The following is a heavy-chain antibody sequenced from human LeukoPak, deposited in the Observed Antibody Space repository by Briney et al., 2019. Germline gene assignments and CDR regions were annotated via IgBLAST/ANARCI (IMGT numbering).Heavy chain of an antibody. CDR1: GFIFSDYW. Sequence: GGSLRLSCAASGFIFSDYWMHWVRQGPGKGLVWVSRIKSDGSSTSYAESVKGRFTISRDNAKNTLYLQMSSLKAEDTAVYYCATHSYSNYFHYFDYWGQGTLVTVSS. CDR2: IKSDGSST. CDR3: ATHSYSNYFHYFDY. J-gene: IGHJ4*02. V-gene: IGHV3-74*01. D-gene: IGHD4-11*01.